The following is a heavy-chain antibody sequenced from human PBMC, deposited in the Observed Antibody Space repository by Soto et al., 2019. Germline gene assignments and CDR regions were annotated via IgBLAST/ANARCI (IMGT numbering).Heavy chain of an antibody. Sequence: GGSLRLSCEASGFTFSGFDMHWVRQPTGKGLEWVSSIGTAGDTYYAVSVKGRFTISRDNAKNSLSPQMNSLRAGDIAVYFCAKSQEIGTHFFDSWGQGTQVTVSS. CDR1: GFTFSGFD. CDR3: AKSQEIGTHFFDS. D-gene: IGHD6-13*01. V-gene: IGHV3-13*01. J-gene: IGHJ4*02. CDR2: IGTAGDT.